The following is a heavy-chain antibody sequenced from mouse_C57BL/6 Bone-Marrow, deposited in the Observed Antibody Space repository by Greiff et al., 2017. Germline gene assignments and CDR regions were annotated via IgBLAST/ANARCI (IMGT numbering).Heavy chain of an antibody. D-gene: IGHD2-4*01. V-gene: IGHV1-39*01. CDR2: INPNYGTT. CDR3: ARGYDYDYAMDY. CDR1: GYSFTDYN. J-gene: IGHJ4*01. Sequence: VQLKESGPELVKPGASVKISCKASGYSFTDYNMNWVKQSNGQSLEWIGVINPNYGTTSYNQKFKGKATLTVDQSSSTAYMQLNSLTSEDSAVYYCARGYDYDYAMDYGGRGTSVTVSS.